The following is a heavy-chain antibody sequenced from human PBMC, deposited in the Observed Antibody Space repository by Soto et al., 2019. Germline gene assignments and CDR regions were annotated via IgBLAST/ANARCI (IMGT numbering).Heavy chain of an antibody. CDR2: IYYSGNT. J-gene: IGHJ6*02. V-gene: IGHV4-59*13. Sequence: QVPLQESGPGLVKPSETLSLTCTVSGDSMSPFYWNWIRQAPGKGLEWIGDIYYSGNTNYNPSLKSRVARSVDTSKNQFSLKLSSVTAADTAVYYCARGVYDYWSGYYAGSGLDVWGQGTTVTVSS. D-gene: IGHD3-3*01. CDR3: ARGVYDYWSGYYAGSGLDV. CDR1: GDSMSPFY.